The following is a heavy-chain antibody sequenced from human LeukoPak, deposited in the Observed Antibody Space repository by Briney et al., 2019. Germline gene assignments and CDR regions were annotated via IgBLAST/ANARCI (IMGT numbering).Heavy chain of an antibody. D-gene: IGHD5-24*01. CDR1: GYTFTGYY. V-gene: IGHV1-24*01. Sequence: ASVKVSCKASGYTFTGYYMHWVRQAPGKGLEWMGGFDPEDGETIYAQKFQGRVTMTEDTSTDTAYMELSSLRSEDTAVYYCATAWASRDGYNPPNYWGQGTLVTVSS. CDR2: FDPEDGET. CDR3: ATAWASRDGYNPPNY. J-gene: IGHJ4*02.